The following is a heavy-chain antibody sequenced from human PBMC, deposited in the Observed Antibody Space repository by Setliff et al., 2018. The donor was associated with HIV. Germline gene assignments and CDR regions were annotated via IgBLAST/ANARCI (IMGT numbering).Heavy chain of an antibody. V-gene: IGHV3-7*03. J-gene: IGHJ5*02. Sequence: GGSLRLSCAASGFDFKNYWMSWVRQGPGKGPEWVANINRDESRKSYVDSVKGRFTISRDNAKNSLYLEMSSLRDEDTAVYLCANLWELGAWGQGTLVTVSS. CDR2: INRDESRK. CDR3: ANLWELGA. CDR1: GFDFKNYW. D-gene: IGHD3-16*01.